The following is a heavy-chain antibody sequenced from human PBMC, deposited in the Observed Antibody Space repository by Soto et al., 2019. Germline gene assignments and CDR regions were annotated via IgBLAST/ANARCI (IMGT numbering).Heavy chain of an antibody. D-gene: IGHD3-3*01. J-gene: IGHJ6*03. CDR1: GFTFSSYA. CDR2: ISGSGGST. V-gene: IGHV3-23*01. Sequence: PGGSLRLSCAASGFTFSSYAMSWVRQAPGKGLEWVSAISGSGGSTYYADSVKGRFTISRDNSKNTLYLQMNSLRAEDTAVYYCAKASRGVLEWLLSEKNHYYYMDVWGKGTTVTVSS. CDR3: AKASRGVLEWLLSEKNHYYYMDV.